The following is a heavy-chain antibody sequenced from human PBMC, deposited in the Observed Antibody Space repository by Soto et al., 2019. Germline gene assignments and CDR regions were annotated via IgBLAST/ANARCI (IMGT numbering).Heavy chain of an antibody. J-gene: IGHJ4*02. CDR1: GFTFSSYS. D-gene: IGHD2-2*01. CDR3: ARDGVPDIVVVPAASGIFDY. V-gene: IGHV3-48*01. Sequence: GGSLRLSCAASGFTFSSYSMNWVRQAPGKGLEWVSYISSSSSTIYYADSVKGRFTISRDNAKNSLYLQMNSLRAEDTAVYYCARDGVPDIVVVPAASGIFDYWGQGTLVTVSS. CDR2: ISSSSSTI.